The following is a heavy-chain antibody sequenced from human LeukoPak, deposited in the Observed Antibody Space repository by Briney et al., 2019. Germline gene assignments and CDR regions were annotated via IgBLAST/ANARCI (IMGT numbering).Heavy chain of an antibody. Sequence: PSETLSLTCTVSGYSISSGYYWGWIRQPPGKGLEWIGSIYHSGSTYYNPSLKSRVTISVDTSKNQFSLKLSSVTAADTAVYYCARGFSGWYGGPFDYWGQGTLVTVSS. D-gene: IGHD6-19*01. CDR2: IYHSGST. CDR3: ARGFSGWYGGPFDY. V-gene: IGHV4-38-2*02. CDR1: GYSISSGYY. J-gene: IGHJ4*02.